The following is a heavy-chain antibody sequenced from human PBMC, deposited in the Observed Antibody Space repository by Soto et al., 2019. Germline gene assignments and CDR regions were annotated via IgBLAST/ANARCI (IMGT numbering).Heavy chain of an antibody. Sequence: SETLSLTCTVSGDSISSGGSYWNWIRQRPGKGLEWMGYIFYSGSFYYTPSLRGRVMMSADTSKNQFYLRLSSVTAADTAVYYCARVLSIIAAAGPRTDSNLIDYWGQGTLVTVSS. V-gene: IGHV4-31*03. CDR3: ARVLSIIAAAGPRTDSNLIDY. CDR2: IFYSGSF. J-gene: IGHJ4*02. D-gene: IGHD6-13*01. CDR1: GDSISSGGSY.